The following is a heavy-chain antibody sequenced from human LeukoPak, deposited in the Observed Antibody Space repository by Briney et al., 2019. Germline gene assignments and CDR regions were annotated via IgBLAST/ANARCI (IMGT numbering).Heavy chain of an antibody. D-gene: IGHD3-3*01. CDR3: AKDQDFWSGYATHNWFDP. Sequence: GGSLRLSCAASGFTFSRYAMSWVRQAPGKGLEWVSAISGDGGGTNYADSVKGRFTISRDNSKNTLYLQMNSLRAEDTAVYYCAKDQDFWSGYATHNWFDPWGQGTLVTVSS. CDR2: ISGDGGGT. J-gene: IGHJ5*02. CDR1: GFTFSRYA. V-gene: IGHV3-23*01.